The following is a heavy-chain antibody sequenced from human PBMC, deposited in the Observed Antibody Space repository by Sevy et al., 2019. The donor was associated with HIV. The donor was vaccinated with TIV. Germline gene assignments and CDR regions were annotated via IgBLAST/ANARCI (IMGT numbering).Heavy chain of an antibody. CDR2: INSDGSST. V-gene: IGHV3-74*01. CDR3: ARDRDTAMVHDY. J-gene: IGHJ4*02. D-gene: IGHD5-18*01. Sequence: GGSLRLSCAASGFTFSSYWVHWVRQAPEKGLVWVSRINSDGSSTSYADSVKGRFTISRDNAKNTLYLQMNSLRAEDTAVYYCARDRDTAMVHDYWGQGTLVTVSS. CDR1: GFTFSSYW.